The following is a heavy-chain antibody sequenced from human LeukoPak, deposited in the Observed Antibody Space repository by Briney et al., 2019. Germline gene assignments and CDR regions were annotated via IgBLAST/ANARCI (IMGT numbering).Heavy chain of an antibody. CDR2: INPKSGGT. CDR1: GYTFTGYY. Sequence: ASVKVSCKASGYTFTGYYMHWVRQAPGQGLEWMGWINPKSGGTHYARKFQGRVTMTRDTSISTGYMELSRLTSDDTAVYYCAMEARYYFDYWGQGTQVTVSS. D-gene: IGHD3-10*01. J-gene: IGHJ4*02. CDR3: AMEARYYFDY. V-gene: IGHV1-2*02.